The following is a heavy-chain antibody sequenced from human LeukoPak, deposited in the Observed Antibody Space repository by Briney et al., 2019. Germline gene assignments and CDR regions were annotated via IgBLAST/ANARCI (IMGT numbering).Heavy chain of an antibody. Sequence: GASVKVSCKVSGYRVSESSMHWVRQAPGKGLEWMGGFDPDDRKTIYAQKFQGRVTMTEDTSTDTAYMELSSLRSEDTAVYYCATFLWFGELLWDYWGQGTLVTVSS. CDR1: GYRVSESS. CDR3: ATFLWFGELLWDY. D-gene: IGHD3-10*01. CDR2: FDPDDRKT. V-gene: IGHV1-24*01. J-gene: IGHJ4*02.